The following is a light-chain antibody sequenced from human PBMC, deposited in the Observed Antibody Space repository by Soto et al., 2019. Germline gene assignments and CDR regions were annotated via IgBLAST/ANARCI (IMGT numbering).Light chain of an antibody. V-gene: IGKV1-5*03. CDR1: QSISVW. CDR2: KAS. CDR3: QQYNSYSPT. J-gene: IGKJ1*01. Sequence: DFQLTQSPSTRSASVGTRVPITARASQSISVWLAWYQQKAGKAPNLLIYKASRLESGVPSRFSGSGSETEFTLTISGLQPGDSATYYCQQYNSYSPTFGQGTKVDIK.